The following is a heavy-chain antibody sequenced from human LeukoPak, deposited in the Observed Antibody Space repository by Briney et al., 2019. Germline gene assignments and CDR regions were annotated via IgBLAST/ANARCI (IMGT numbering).Heavy chain of an antibody. D-gene: IGHD2-2*01. CDR2: IRYDGSNK. J-gene: IGHJ4*02. CDR1: GFTFSSYG. Sequence: PGGSLGLSCAASGFTFSSYGMHWVRQAPGKGPEWVAFIRYDGSNKYYADSVKGRFTISRDNSKNTLYLQMNSLRAEDTAVYYCATRVGYYFDYWGQGTLVTVSS. V-gene: IGHV3-30*02. CDR3: ATRVGYYFDY.